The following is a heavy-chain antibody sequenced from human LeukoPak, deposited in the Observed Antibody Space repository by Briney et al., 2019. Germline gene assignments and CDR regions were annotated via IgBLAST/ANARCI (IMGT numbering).Heavy chain of an antibody. Sequence: PSETLSLTCAVYGESLSGYYWSWIRQPPGKGVEWIGEINHSGGTNNNASLKSGVTISVDTSKNQFSLKLSSVTAADTAVYYCAKSNGYGLIDIWGQGTMVTVSS. D-gene: IGHD3-22*01. J-gene: IGHJ3*02. V-gene: IGHV4-34*01. CDR3: AKSNGYGLIDI. CDR2: INHSGGT. CDR1: GESLSGYY.